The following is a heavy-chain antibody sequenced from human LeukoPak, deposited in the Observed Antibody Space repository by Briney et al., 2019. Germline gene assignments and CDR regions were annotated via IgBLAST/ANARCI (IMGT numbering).Heavy chain of an antibody. CDR1: GFTVSTNY. CDR3: ARYDFILISYFDL. Sequence: GGSLRLSCAASGFTVSTNYMSWVRQAPGKKLEWVSDIYSDGSTFYADSVKGRFTISRDNSKNTLYLQMDSLRAEDTAVYHCARYDFILISYFDLWGRGTLVTVSS. CDR2: IYSDGST. D-gene: IGHD3-3*01. V-gene: IGHV3-53*01. J-gene: IGHJ2*01.